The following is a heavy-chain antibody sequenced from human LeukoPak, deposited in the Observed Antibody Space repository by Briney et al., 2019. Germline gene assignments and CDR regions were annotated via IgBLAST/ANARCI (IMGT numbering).Heavy chain of an antibody. V-gene: IGHV3-23*01. CDR3: AKDNYDSSVDY. CDR2: ISGSGGST. Sequence: ETLSLTCAVYGGSFSGYYWSWIRQPPGKGLEWVSAISGSGGSTYYADSVKGRFTISRDNSKNTLYLQMNSLRAEDTAVYYCAKDNYDSSVDYWGQGTLVTVSS. J-gene: IGHJ4*02. D-gene: IGHD3-22*01. CDR1: GGSFSGYY.